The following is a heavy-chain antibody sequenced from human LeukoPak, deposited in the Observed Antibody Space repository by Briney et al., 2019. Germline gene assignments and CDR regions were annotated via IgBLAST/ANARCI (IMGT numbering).Heavy chain of an antibody. CDR1: GYSFTNYW. CDR2: IFPGDSDN. J-gene: IGHJ4*02. CDR3: ARTSRYNTRKGFDY. Sequence: GESLKISCQGSGYSFTNYWIGWARQMPGKGLEWMGIIFPGDSDNRYSPSFEGQVTISADKSISTAYVQWSSLKASDTAMYFCARTSRYNTRKGFDYWGQGSLVTVSS. V-gene: IGHV5-51*01. D-gene: IGHD1-20*01.